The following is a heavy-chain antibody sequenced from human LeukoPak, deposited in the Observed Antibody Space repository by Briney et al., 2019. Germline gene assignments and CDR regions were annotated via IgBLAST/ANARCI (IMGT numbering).Heavy chain of an antibody. D-gene: IGHD1-26*01. Sequence: GGSLRLSCAASGFTFSSSAMSWVRQAPGKGLEWVSAISNNGGYTYYADSVQGRFTISRDNSKSTLCLQMNTLRVEDTAVYYCAKGRLLGAPWGMDVWGQGTTVTVSS. CDR3: AKGRLLGAPWGMDV. J-gene: IGHJ6*02. CDR2: ISNNGGYT. CDR1: GFTFSSSA. V-gene: IGHV3-23*01.